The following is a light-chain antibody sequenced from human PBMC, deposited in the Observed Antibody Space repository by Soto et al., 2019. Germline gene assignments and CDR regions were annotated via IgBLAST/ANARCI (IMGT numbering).Light chain of an antibody. V-gene: IGKV3D-20*02. Sequence: EIVLTQSPGTLSLSPGERATLSCRASQSLTNNYLAWYQQKPGQAPRLLIYAASSRATGIPDRFSGSGSETDFTLTISRLEPEDFAVYYCQQRSNWPPITFGQGTRLEIK. CDR3: QQRSNWPPIT. CDR1: QSLTNNY. J-gene: IGKJ5*01. CDR2: AAS.